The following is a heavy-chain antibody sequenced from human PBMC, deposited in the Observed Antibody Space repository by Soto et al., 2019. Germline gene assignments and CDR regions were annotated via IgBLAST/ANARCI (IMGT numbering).Heavy chain of an antibody. D-gene: IGHD6-13*01. CDR1: GFTFDDYA. CDR2: ISWNSGSI. V-gene: IGHV3-9*01. J-gene: IGHJ4*02. CDR3: AKGIKPGYSSSWYDY. Sequence: GGSLRLSCAASGFTFDDYAMHWVRQAPGKGLEWVSGISWNSGSIGYADSVKGRFTISRDNAKNSLYLQMNSLRAEDTALYYCAKGIKPGYSSSWYDYWGQGTLVTVSS.